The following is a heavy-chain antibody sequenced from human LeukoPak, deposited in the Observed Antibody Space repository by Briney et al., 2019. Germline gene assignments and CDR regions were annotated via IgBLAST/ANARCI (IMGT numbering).Heavy chain of an antibody. V-gene: IGHV1-69*13. CDR1: GGTFSSYA. CDR3: RTVSYYYYYMDV. J-gene: IGHJ6*03. Sequence: SVKVSCKASGGTFSSYAISWVRQAPGQGLEWMGGIIPIFGTANYAQKFQGRVTITADESTSTAYMELSSLRSEDTAVYYCRTVSYYYYYMDVWGKGTTVTVSS. CDR2: IIPIFGTA.